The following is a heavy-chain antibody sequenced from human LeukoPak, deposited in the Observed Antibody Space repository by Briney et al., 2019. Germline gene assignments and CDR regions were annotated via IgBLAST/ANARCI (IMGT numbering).Heavy chain of an antibody. CDR2: LYSGGST. CDR3: ARGAYCGGDCFSGYLDY. CDR1: GFSVISNY. J-gene: IGHJ4*02. V-gene: IGHV3-53*01. Sequence: GGSLRLSCAASGFSVISNYMNWVRQAPGKGLEWVSVLYSGGSTYYADSVKGRFTISRDNSKNTLYLQMNSLRAEDTALYYCARGAYCGGDCFSGYLDYWGQGTLVTVSS. D-gene: IGHD2-21*02.